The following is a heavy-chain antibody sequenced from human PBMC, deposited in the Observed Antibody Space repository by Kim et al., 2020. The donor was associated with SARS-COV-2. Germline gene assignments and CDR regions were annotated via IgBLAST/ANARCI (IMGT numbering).Heavy chain of an antibody. CDR2: INHSGST. CDR1: GGSFSGYY. D-gene: IGHD1-26*01. CDR3: ARGLLLEDAFDI. Sequence: SETLSLTCAVYGGSFSGYYWSWIRQPPGKGLEWIGEINHSGSTNYNPSLKSRVTISVDTSKNQFSLKLSSVTAADTAVYYCARGLLLEDAFDIWGQGTMVTVSS. V-gene: IGHV4-34*01. J-gene: IGHJ3*02.